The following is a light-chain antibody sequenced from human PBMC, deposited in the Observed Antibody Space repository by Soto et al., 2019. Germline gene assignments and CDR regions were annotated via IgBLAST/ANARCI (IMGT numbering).Light chain of an antibody. CDR3: AAWDDSLSSPV. V-gene: IGLV1-47*01. CDR1: SSNIGNNY. Sequence: QSVLTQPPSASGTPGQRVTISCSGSSSNIGNNYVYWYQQLPRAAPKLLMYRDNQRPSGVPDRFSVSKSGTSASLAISGLRSEDEADYYCAAWDDSLSSPVFGGGTKLTVL. J-gene: IGLJ3*02. CDR2: RDN.